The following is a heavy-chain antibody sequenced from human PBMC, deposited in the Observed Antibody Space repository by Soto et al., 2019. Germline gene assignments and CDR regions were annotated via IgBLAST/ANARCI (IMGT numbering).Heavy chain of an antibody. CDR2: ISGSGGST. V-gene: IGHV3-23*01. D-gene: IGHD3-22*01. Sequence: GWSLRLFWAASGFTFSSDAMSWVRQASGKGLEWVSAISGSGGSTYYAASVKGRFTISRDNSKNTLYLQMNSLRAEDTAVYYCAKLLARDYYGSSGYYFYWGQGTLVTVSS. CDR3: AKLLARDYYGSSGYYFY. CDR1: GFTFSSDA. J-gene: IGHJ4*02.